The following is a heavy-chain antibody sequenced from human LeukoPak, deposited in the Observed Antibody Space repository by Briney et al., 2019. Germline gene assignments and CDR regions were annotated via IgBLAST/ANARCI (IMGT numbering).Heavy chain of an antibody. J-gene: IGHJ4*02. D-gene: IGHD1-26*01. CDR2: INPNSGGT. V-gene: IGHV1-2*02. CDR3: ASCQFQWELQLDY. Sequence: ASVKVSCKASGGTFSSYAISWVRQAPGQGLEWMGWINPNSGGTNYAQKFQGRVTMTRDTSISTAYMELSRLRSDDTAVYYCASCQFQWELQLDYWGQGTLVTVSS. CDR1: GGTFSSYA.